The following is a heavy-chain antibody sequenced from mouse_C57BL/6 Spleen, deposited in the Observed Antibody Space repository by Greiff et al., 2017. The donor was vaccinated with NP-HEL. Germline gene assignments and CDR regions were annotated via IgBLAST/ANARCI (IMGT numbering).Heavy chain of an antibody. V-gene: IGHV5-6*02. D-gene: IGHD2-2*01. CDR1: GFTFSSYG. J-gene: IGHJ2*01. CDR3: ARRYGYSYFDY. CDR2: ISSGGSYT. Sequence: EVKLVESGGDLVKPGGSLKLSCAASGFTFSSYGMSWVRQTPDKRLEWVATISSGGSYTYYPDSVKGRFTISRDNAKNTLYLQMSSLKSEDTAMYYCARRYGYSYFDYWGQGTTLTVSS.